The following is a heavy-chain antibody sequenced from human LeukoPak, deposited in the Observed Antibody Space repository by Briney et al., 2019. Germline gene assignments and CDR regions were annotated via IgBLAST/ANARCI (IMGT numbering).Heavy chain of an antibody. D-gene: IGHD3-10*01. CDR1: GFTFRSYA. CDR3: AKEWLWFGESGIDY. V-gene: IGHV3-23*01. Sequence: GGSLRLSCAASGFTFRSYAMSWVRQAPGKGLEWGSAISGRGGSTYYADSAKGRFTISRDNSKNTLYLQMNSLRAEDTAVYYCAKEWLWFGESGIDYWGQGTLVTVSS. CDR2: ISGRGGST. J-gene: IGHJ4*02.